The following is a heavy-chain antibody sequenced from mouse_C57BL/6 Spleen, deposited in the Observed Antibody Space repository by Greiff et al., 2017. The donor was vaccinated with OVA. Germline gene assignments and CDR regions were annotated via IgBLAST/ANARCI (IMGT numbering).Heavy chain of an antibody. CDR1: GYTFTSYW. J-gene: IGHJ4*01. CDR2: IHPNSGST. D-gene: IGHD1-3*01. Sequence: QVQLKQPGAELVKPGASVKLSCKASGYTFTSYWMHWVKQRPGQGLEWIGMIHPNSGSTNYNEKFKSKATLTVDKSSSTAYMQLSSLTSEDSAVYYCARGGGTKNYYAMDYWGQGTSVTVSS. V-gene: IGHV1-64*01. CDR3: ARGGGTKNYYAMDY.